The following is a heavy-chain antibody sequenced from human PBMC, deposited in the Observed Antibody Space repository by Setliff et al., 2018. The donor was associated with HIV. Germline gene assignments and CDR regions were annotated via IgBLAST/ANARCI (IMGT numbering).Heavy chain of an antibody. Sequence: ASETLSLTCTVSGGSTSSTSYYWGWIRQPPGTGLEWIGSISSSGNTYYNPSLKSRVTTSVDTPKNQFSLKLNSVTAADTAVYYCAETIGRYFDIFDNWGQGTLVTVSS. CDR2: ISSSGNT. CDR1: GGSTSSTSYY. J-gene: IGHJ4*02. V-gene: IGHV4-39*01. CDR3: AETIGRYFDIFDN. D-gene: IGHD3-9*01.